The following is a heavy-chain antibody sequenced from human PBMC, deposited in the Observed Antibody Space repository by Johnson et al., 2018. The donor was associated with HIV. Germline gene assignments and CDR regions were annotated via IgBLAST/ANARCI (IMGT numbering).Heavy chain of an antibody. J-gene: IGHJ3*02. CDR3: AREQGSGSYSIHAFDI. CDR1: GFTFSNYA. D-gene: IGHD1-26*01. V-gene: IGHV3-NL1*01. Sequence: QVQLVESGGGVVQPGRSLRLSCAASGFTFSNYAMHWVRQAPGKGLEWVSVIYSGGSTYYADSVKGRFTISIDNSKNTLYLQMNSLRAEDTAVYYCAREQGSGSYSIHAFDIWGQGTRVTVSS. CDR2: IYSGGST.